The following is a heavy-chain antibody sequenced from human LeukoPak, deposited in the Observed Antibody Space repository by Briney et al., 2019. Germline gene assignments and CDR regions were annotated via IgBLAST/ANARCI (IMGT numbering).Heavy chain of an antibody. V-gene: IGHV4-59*01. CDR2: IYYSGST. D-gene: IGHD3-22*01. CDR1: GGSISNDY. J-gene: IGHJ4*02. Sequence: SETLSLTCTVSGGSISNDYWSWIRQPPGKGLEWIGYIYYSGSTNYNPSLKSRVTISVDTSKNQFSLKLSSVTAADTAVYYCARVFRNYYDSSGYPEVYYFDYWGQGTLVTVSS. CDR3: ARVFRNYYDSSGYPEVYYFDY.